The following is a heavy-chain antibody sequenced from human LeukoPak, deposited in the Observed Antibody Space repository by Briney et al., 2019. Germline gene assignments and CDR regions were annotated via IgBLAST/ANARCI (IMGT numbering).Heavy chain of an antibody. Sequence: SETLSLTCTVSGGSISSGSYYWSWIRQPAGNGLEWIGRIYTSGSTDYNPSLKSRVTISVDTSKNQFSLKLSSVTAADTAVYYCARRAYYYGSGSYYTLWGQGTLVTVSS. CDR1: GGSISSGSYY. V-gene: IGHV4-61*02. CDR3: ARRAYYYGSGSYYTL. D-gene: IGHD3-10*01. CDR2: IYTSGST. J-gene: IGHJ4*02.